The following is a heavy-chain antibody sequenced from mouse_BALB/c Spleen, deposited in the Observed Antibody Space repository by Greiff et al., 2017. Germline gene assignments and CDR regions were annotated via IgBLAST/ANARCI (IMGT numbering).Heavy chain of an antibody. Sequence: VQVVESGPGLVAPSQSLSITCTVSGFSLTSYGVHWVRQPPGKGLEWLGVIWAGGSTNYNSALMSRLSISKDNSKSQVFLKMNSLQTDDTAMYYCARAFVRYGGVYYAMDYWGQGTSVTVSS. CDR2: IWAGGST. D-gene: IGHD2-14*01. J-gene: IGHJ4*01. CDR1: GFSLTSYG. V-gene: IGHV2-9*02. CDR3: ARAFVRYGGVYYAMDY.